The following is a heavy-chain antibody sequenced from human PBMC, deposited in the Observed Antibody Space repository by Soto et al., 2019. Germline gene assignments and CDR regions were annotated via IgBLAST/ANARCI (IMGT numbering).Heavy chain of an antibody. D-gene: IGHD6-13*01. V-gene: IGHV3-23*01. Sequence: GSLRLSCAASGFTFSSYAMSWVRQAPGKGLEWVSAISGSGGSTYYADSVKGRFTISRDNSKNTLYLQMNSLRAEDTAVYYCAKDRGYSSSWGGDLVYDRGQGTRVTVAS. CDR2: ISGSGGST. J-gene: IGHJ4*02. CDR1: GFTFSSYA. CDR3: AKDRGYSSSWGGDLVYD.